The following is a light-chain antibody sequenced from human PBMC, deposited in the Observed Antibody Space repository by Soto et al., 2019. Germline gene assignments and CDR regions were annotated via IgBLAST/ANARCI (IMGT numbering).Light chain of an antibody. J-gene: IGKJ1*01. V-gene: IGKV3-15*01. CDR3: QQYNNWPPWT. CDR2: GAS. CDR1: QSVSSN. Sequence: EIVMTQSPATLSVSPVERATLSCMASQSVSSNLAWYQQKPGHAPRLLIYGASTRATGIPARFSGSGSGTEFTLTISSLQSEDFAVYYCQQYNNWPPWTFGQGTKVDIK.